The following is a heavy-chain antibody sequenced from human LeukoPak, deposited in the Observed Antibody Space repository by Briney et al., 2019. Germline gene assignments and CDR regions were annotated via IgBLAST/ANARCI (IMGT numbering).Heavy chain of an antibody. CDR2: ISADGGNT. CDR1: GFTFSSYG. Sequence: GSLKLSCKASGFTFSSYGMSWVRQAPGKGLEWMALISADGGNTNYGQTLQGRFTISRDTSKSTLYLQLNSLRAEDTAVYYCGRGWGGSSGFDFDYWGQGTLVTVSS. CDR3: GRGWGGSSGFDFDY. J-gene: IGHJ4*02. V-gene: IGHV3-30*02. D-gene: IGHD3-22*01.